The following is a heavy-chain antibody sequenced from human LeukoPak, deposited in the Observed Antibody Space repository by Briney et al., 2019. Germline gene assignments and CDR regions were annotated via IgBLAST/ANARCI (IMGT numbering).Heavy chain of an antibody. CDR2: IIPIFGTA. CDR1: GGTFSSYA. D-gene: IGHD4-17*01. V-gene: IGHV1-69*05. J-gene: IGHJ4*02. CDR3: ASSSPYGDYGKDDY. Sequence: VASVKVSCKASGGTFSSYAISWVRQAPGQGLEWMGGIIPIFGTAKYAQKFQGRVTITTDGSTSTAYMELSSLRSEDTAVYYCASSSPYGDYGKDDYWGQGTLVTVSS.